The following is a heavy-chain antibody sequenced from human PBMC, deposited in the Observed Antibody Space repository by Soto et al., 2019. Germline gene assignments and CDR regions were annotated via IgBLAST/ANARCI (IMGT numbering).Heavy chain of an antibody. CDR2: ISGSGGST. CDR3: AKDDPYGDYGYHFDY. D-gene: IGHD4-17*01. J-gene: IGHJ4*02. CDR1: GFTFSSYA. V-gene: IGHV3-23*01. Sequence: GGSLRLSCAASGFTFSSYAMSWVHQAPGKGLEWVSAISGSGGSTYYADSVKGRFTISRDNSKNTLYLQMNSLRAEDTAVYYCAKDDPYGDYGYHFDYWGQGTLVTVSS.